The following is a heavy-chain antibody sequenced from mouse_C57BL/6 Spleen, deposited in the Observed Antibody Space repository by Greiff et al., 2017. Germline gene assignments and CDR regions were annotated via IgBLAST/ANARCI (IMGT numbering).Heavy chain of an antibody. CDR3: ARSSLPAPRGDYFDY. CDR2: IDPSDSYT. V-gene: IGHV1-69*01. D-gene: IGHD1-1*01. J-gene: IGHJ2*01. Sequence: QVQLQQPGAELVMPGASVKLSCKASGYTFTSYWMHWVKQRPGQGLEWIGEIDPSDSYTNYNQKFKGKSTLTVDKSSSTAYLRLSSLTSEDSAVYYCARSSLPAPRGDYFDYWGQGTTLTGSS. CDR1: GYTFTSYW.